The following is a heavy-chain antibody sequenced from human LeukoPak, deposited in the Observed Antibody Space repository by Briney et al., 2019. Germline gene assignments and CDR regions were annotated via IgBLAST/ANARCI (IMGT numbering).Heavy chain of an antibody. CDR2: IWYDGSNK. CDR3: ARGYCSGGSCYGPFDY. CDR1: GFTVSTNY. J-gene: IGHJ4*02. D-gene: IGHD2-15*01. Sequence: GGSLRLSCAASGFTVSTNYMTWVRQAPGKGLEWVAVIWYDGSNKYYADSVKGRFTISRDNSKNTLYLQMNSLRAEDTAVYYCARGYCSGGSCYGPFDYWGQGTLVTVSS. V-gene: IGHV3-33*07.